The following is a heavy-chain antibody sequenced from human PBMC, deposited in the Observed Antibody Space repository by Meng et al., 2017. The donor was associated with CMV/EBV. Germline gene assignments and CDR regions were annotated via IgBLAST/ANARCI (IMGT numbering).Heavy chain of an antibody. D-gene: IGHD2-2*01. J-gene: IGHJ3*02. Sequence: GGSLRLSCAASGFTFSSNYMSWVRQAPGKGLEWVSVIDSGGSTDYADSVKGRFTSSKDNSKNTLYLQRNSLRAEDTAVYYCASDCSSTSCWNAFDIWGQGTMVTVSS. CDR3: ASDCSSTSCWNAFDI. CDR1: GFTFSSNY. CDR2: IDSGGST. V-gene: IGHV3-53*01.